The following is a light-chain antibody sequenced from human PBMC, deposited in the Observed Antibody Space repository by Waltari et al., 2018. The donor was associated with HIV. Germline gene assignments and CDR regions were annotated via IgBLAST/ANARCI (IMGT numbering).Light chain of an antibody. Sequence: HSALTQPASVSGSPGQSITISCTGTNRAIGGYDFVSWYQQHPGRAPKLMIYGFSSRPSGVSNRFSGSKSGNRASLTISGVQAEDEADYYCSSYAYNSVLVFGGGTKLTVL. CDR2: GFS. J-gene: IGLJ3*02. CDR3: SSYAYNSVLV. CDR1: NRAIGGYDF. V-gene: IGLV2-14*01.